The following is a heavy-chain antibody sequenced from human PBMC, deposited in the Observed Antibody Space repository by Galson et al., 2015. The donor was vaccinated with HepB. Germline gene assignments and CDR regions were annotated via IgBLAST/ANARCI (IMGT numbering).Heavy chain of an antibody. Sequence: SLRLSCAASGFTFSSHGMHWVRQAPGKGLEWVAVIWYDGSNKYYADSVKGRFTISRDNSKNTLYLQMNSLRAEDTAVYYCARDWGRGYSYGYEVDYWGQGTLVTVSS. CDR3: ARDWGRGYSYGYEVDY. CDR1: GFTFSSHG. CDR2: IWYDGSNK. V-gene: IGHV3-33*01. D-gene: IGHD5-18*01. J-gene: IGHJ4*02.